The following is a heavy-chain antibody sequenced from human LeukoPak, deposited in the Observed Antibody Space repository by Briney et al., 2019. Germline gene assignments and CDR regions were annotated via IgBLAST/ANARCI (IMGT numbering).Heavy chain of an antibody. J-gene: IGHJ5*02. CDR3: ARDLQQLVQRSGS. Sequence: GGSLRLSCAASGFTVTTKTMSWVRQAPGKGLEWVSDIYSGGNTDYRDSVKGRFTIYRDTSKNTLYLQMNSLTVEDTAVYDCARDLQQLVQRSGSWGQGTLVTVSS. CDR2: IYSGGNT. D-gene: IGHD6-13*01. V-gene: IGHV3-53*01. CDR1: GFTVTTKT.